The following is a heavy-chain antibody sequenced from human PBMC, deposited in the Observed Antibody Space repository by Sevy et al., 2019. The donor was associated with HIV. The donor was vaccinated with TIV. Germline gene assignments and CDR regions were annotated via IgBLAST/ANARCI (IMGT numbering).Heavy chain of an antibody. CDR2: INHSGST. CDR1: GGSFSGYY. CDR3: ARGGGGITGMMGAFDI. D-gene: IGHD1-20*01. Sequence: SETLSLTCAVYGGSFSGYYWSWIRQPPGKGLEWIGEINHSGSTNYNPSLKSRVTISVDTSKNQFSLKLSSVTAADTAVYYCARGGGGITGMMGAFDIWGQGTMVTVSS. V-gene: IGHV4-34*01. J-gene: IGHJ3*02.